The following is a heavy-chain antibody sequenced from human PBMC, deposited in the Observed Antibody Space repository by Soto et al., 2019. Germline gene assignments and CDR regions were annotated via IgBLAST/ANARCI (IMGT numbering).Heavy chain of an antibody. CDR2: ISYSGST. V-gene: IGHV4-59*01. CDR1: GGSISSYC. CDR3: ARVGRYYDSSGYSVDF. D-gene: IGHD3-22*01. Sequence: SETLSLTCTVSGGSISSYCWSWIRQPPGKGLEWIGYISYSGSTNYNPSLKSRVTISVDTSKNQLSLKLSSVTAADTAVYYCARVGRYYDSSGYSVDFWGQGTLVTVSS. J-gene: IGHJ4*02.